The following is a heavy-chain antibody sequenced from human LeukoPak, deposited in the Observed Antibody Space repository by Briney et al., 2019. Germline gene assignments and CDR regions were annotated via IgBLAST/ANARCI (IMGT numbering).Heavy chain of an antibody. CDR2: IYYIGGT. D-gene: IGHD4-17*01. J-gene: IGHJ2*01. CDR1: GGSFSGYY. CDR3: ARGVHGDYRWYFDL. Sequence: SETLSLTCAVYGGSFSGYYWSWIRQPPGKGLEWIGYIYYIGGTNYNPSLKSQVTISVDTSKNQFSLKLSSVTAADTAVYYCARGVHGDYRWYFDLWGRGTLVTVSS. V-gene: IGHV4-59*01.